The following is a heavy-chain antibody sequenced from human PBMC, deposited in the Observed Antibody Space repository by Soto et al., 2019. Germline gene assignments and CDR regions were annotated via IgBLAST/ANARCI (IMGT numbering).Heavy chain of an antibody. CDR2: SAPEQGEP. V-gene: IGHV1-24*01. CDR3: AADRKIVGTIGAFDL. Sequence: QVQLVQSGAEVRKPGASVRVSCMVPENTLTELTIDWLPQAPGKGLEWMGHSAPEQGEPVYPQKFQGRVSMTEDPSTDTAYVVLTSLRFEDTAVYFWAADRKIVGTIGAFDLWGQGTLVTGS. D-gene: IGHD1-26*01. J-gene: IGHJ4*02. CDR1: ENTLTELT.